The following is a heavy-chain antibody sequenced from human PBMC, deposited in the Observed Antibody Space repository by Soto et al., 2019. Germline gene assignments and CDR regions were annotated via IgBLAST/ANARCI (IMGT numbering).Heavy chain of an antibody. CDR2: IWFDGRSE. CDR1: GFAFSNYG. V-gene: IGHV3-33*01. J-gene: IGHJ4*02. CDR3: ARDYGSGSFYDGHFFDY. Sequence: QVQLVESGGGVVQPGRSLRLSCAASGFAFSNYGIHWVRQAPGKGLEWVAVIWFDGRSEYYADSVKGRFTISRDNSKNTVYLQMNSLRAEDTAVYYCARDYGSGSFYDGHFFDYWGQGTLVTVSS. D-gene: IGHD3-10*01.